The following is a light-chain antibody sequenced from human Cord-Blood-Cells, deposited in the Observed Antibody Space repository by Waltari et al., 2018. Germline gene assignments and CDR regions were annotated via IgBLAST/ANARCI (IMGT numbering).Light chain of an antibody. J-gene: IGLJ3*02. V-gene: IGLV1-47*01. CDR3: AAWDDSLSGRV. CDR2: RNN. CDR1: SSTIGSNY. Sequence: QSVLTQPPSASGTPGQRVTISCSGSSSTIGSNYVYWYQQLPGTAPKLLIDRNNQRPSGVPDRFSGSKSGTSASRAISGLRSEDEADYYCAAWDDSLSGRVFGGGTKLTVL.